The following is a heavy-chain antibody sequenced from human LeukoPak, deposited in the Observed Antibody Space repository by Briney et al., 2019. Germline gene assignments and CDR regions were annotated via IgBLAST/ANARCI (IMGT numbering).Heavy chain of an antibody. CDR1: GGSISSSSYY. J-gene: IGHJ6*03. Sequence: SETLSLTCTVSGGSISSSSYYWGWIRQPPGKGLEWIGYIYYSGSTYYNPSLKSRVTISVDTSKNQFSLKLGSVTAADTAVYYCARDVVYGDYYMDVWGKGTTVTVSS. V-gene: IGHV4-30-4*07. D-gene: IGHD4-17*01. CDR3: ARDVVYGDYYMDV. CDR2: IYYSGST.